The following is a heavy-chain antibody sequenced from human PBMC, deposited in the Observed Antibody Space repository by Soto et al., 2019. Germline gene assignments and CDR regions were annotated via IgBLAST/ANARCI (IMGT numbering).Heavy chain of an antibody. CDR3: ARSDGSADLHH. Sequence: GGSLRLSCAASGFTFSNYWMHWVRQAPGKGLVWVSRINNDGSRTIYADSVRGRFTISRDNAKNTLFLQMNSLRAEDTAVYYCARSDGSADLHHWGQGTLVTVSS. CDR2: INNDGSRT. V-gene: IGHV3-74*01. J-gene: IGHJ1*01. CDR1: GFTFSNYW. D-gene: IGHD6-19*01.